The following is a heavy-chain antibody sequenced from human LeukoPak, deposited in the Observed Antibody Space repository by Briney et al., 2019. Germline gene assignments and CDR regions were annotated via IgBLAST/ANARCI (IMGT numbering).Heavy chain of an antibody. CDR3: AGGLDIAVAGPGGYFDY. D-gene: IGHD6-19*01. CDR2: ISPGGGAT. CDR1: GFTFGDYH. J-gene: IGHJ4*02. V-gene: IGHV3-11*01. Sequence: GGSLRLSCAASGFTFGDYHMNWIRQAPGKGPEWVSYISPGGGATYFADSVKGRFAISRDNARNSLYLQMNGVTAEDTAVYYCAGGLDIAVAGPGGYFDYWGQGTLVTVS.